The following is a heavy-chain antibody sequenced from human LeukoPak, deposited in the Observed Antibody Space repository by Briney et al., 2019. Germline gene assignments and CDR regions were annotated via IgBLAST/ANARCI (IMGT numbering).Heavy chain of an antibody. V-gene: IGHV3-30*03. CDR2: ISYDGSNK. D-gene: IGHD2-21*02. CDR1: GFTFSSYG. J-gene: IGHJ3*01. Sequence: GGSLRLSCAVSGFTFSSYGMHWVRQAPGKGLEWVAVISYDGSNKYYADSVKGRFTISRDNSKNTLYLQMNSLRAEDTAFYYCARGGAYCRGDSPLDAFDPWGQGTMVTVSS. CDR3: ARGGAYCRGDSPLDAFDP.